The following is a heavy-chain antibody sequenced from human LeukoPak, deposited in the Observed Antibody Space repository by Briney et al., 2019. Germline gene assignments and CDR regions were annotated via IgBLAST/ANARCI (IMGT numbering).Heavy chain of an antibody. CDR2: LHSSGET. J-gene: IGHJ4*02. CDR3: ATMLGESSDFDH. D-gene: IGHD2-8*01. CDR1: GGSISAYY. Sequence: ASETLSLTCVVSGGSISAYYWNWIRQPAGKGLEWIGRLHSSGETTSNPSLMSRATMSLDTSRNHFSLNLTSVTAADTAIYYCATMLGESSDFDHWGQGTLVTVSS. V-gene: IGHV4-4*07.